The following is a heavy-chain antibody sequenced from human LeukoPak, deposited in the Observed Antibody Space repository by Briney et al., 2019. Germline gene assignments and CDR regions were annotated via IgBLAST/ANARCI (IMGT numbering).Heavy chain of an antibody. V-gene: IGHV3-7*01. D-gene: IGHD6-13*01. CDR3: SRVGPGGAGAFDY. CDR1: GFIFTNDW. CDR2: VKQDGNEK. J-gene: IGHJ4*02. Sequence: PGGPLRLSCAASGFIFTNDWMSWVRQAPGKGLEWGANVKQDGNEKDYVEPVKGRFTIPRDNAKDLLYLQMNSLRTEDTAVYYCSRVGPGGAGAFDYWGQGTLVTVSS.